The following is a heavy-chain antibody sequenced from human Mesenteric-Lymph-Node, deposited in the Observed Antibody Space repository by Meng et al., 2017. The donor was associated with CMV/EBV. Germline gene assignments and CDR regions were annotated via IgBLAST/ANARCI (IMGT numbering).Heavy chain of an antibody. J-gene: IGHJ6*02. CDR2: IYSGGST. V-gene: IGHV3-53*01. D-gene: IGHD3-3*01. CDR1: GFNVSSNY. CDR3: ARAGIYDVWSGPSGMDV. Sequence: GGSLRLSCAASGFNVSSNYMNWVRQAPGKRLEWVSVIYSGGSTYYADSAKGRFTLSRDNSKNTLYLQMNSLRAEDTAVYYCARAGIYDVWSGPSGMDVWGQGTTVTVSS.